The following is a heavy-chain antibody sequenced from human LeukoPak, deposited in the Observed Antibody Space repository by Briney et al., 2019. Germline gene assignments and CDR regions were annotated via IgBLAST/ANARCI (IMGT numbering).Heavy chain of an antibody. D-gene: IGHD6-19*01. CDR1: GGTLSSYA. CDR2: IIPIFGTA. V-gene: IGHV1-69*06. CDR3: ASSVAGSRDSYYYYMDV. Sequence: ASVKVSCKASGGTLSSYAISWVRQAPGQGLEWMGGIIPIFGTANYAQKFQGRVTITADKSTSTAYMELSSLRSEDTAVYYCASSVAGSRDSYYYYMDVWGKGTTVTVSS. J-gene: IGHJ6*03.